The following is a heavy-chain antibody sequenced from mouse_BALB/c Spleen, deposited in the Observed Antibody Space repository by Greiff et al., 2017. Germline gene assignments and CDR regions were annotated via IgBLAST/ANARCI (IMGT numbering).Heavy chain of an antibody. V-gene: IGHV1S135*01. Sequence: EVQLQESGPELEKPGASVKISCKASGYSFTGYNMNWVKQSNGKSLEWIGNIDPYYGGTSYNQKFKGKATMTVDKSSSTAYMELARLTSEDSAIYYCARDGNYVGYFDYWGQGTTLTVSS. CDR1: GYSFTGYN. D-gene: IGHD2-1*01. CDR3: ARDGNYVGYFDY. CDR2: IDPYYGGT. J-gene: IGHJ2*01.